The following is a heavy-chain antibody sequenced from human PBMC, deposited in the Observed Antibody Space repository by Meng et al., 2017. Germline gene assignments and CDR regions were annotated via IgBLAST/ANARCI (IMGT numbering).Heavy chain of an antibody. CDR2: INAGNVNT. CDR1: AYTFTSYA. D-gene: IGHD2-2*01. CDR3: ARERVPAWGDY. V-gene: IGHV1-3*01. J-gene: IGHJ4*02. Sequence: QVQLCQYVARVKNPGDSLNVLRKAPAYTFTSYAMHWVLKAPGQRLMCMGCINAGNVNTKYSQKFQGRVTITRDTSASTAYMELSSLRSEDTAVYYCARERVPAWGDYWGQGTLVTVSS.